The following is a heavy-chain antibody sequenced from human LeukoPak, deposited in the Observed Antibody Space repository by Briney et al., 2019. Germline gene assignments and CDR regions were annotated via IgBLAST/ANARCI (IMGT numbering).Heavy chain of an antibody. J-gene: IGHJ4*02. CDR1: GFTFSSYS. Sequence: GGSLRLSCAAPGFTFSSYSMNWVRQAPGKGLQWVSSISSSSSYIHYADSVKGRFTISRDNAKNSLYLQMNSLRAEDTAVYYCATSGYSSGWYYYWGQGTLVTVSS. D-gene: IGHD6-19*01. V-gene: IGHV3-21*01. CDR2: ISSSSSYI. CDR3: ATSGYSSGWYYY.